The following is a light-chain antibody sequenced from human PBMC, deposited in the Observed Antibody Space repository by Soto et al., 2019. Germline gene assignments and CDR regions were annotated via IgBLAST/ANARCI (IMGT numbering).Light chain of an antibody. V-gene: IGKV3-15*01. CDR3: QQYNNWPT. CDR2: DAS. J-gene: IGKJ1*01. Sequence: EIVMTQPPATLSVSPGERATLSCRASQSVSSNLAWYQQKPGQAPRLLIHDASTRATGIPVRFRGSGSGTEFTLTISSLQSEDFAVYYCQQYNNWPTFGQGTKVDIK. CDR1: QSVSSN.